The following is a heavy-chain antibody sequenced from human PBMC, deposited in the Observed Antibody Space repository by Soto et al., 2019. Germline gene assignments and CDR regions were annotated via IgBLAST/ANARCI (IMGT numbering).Heavy chain of an antibody. Sequence: HGESLKISCKGSGYSFTSYWIAWVRQMPGKGLEWMGIIYPADSDTTYSPSFQGQVTISADKSITTAYLQWRSLKASDTAVYYCARRDYGSRSFYNNFDYWGQGTLVTVSS. CDR3: ARRDYGSRSFYNNFDY. CDR1: GYSFTSYW. D-gene: IGHD3-10*01. CDR2: IYPADSDT. V-gene: IGHV5-51*01. J-gene: IGHJ4*02.